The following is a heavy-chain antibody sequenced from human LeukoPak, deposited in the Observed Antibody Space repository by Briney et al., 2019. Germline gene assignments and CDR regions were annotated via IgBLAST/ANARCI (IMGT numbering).Heavy chain of an antibody. Sequence: PGGSLRLSCAASGFTFEDYGMSWVRQAPGKGLDCVSGINGNGGRTGYADSVKGRFTISRDNAKNSLYLQMNSLGAEDTALYYCARVGDSTVTYFFDYWGQGTLVTVSS. D-gene: IGHD2-21*02. J-gene: IGHJ4*02. V-gene: IGHV3-20*04. CDR1: GFTFEDYG. CDR2: INGNGGRT. CDR3: ARVGDSTVTYFFDY.